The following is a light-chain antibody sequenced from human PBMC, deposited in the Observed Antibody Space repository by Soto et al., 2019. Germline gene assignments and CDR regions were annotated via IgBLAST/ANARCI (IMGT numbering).Light chain of an antibody. CDR2: EVS. CDR1: SSDVGGYNY. J-gene: IGLJ1*01. V-gene: IGLV2-14*01. Sequence: QSVLTQPAFVSGSPGQSITISCTGTSSDVGGYNYVSWYQQHPGKAPKLMIYEVSNRPSGVSNRFSGSKSGNTASLTISGLQAEDEADYYCSSYTSSSTLPNVFGTGTKVTVL. CDR3: SSYTSSSTLPNV.